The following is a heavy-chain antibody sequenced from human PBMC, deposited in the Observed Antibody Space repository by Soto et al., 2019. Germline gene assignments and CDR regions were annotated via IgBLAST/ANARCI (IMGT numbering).Heavy chain of an antibody. V-gene: IGHV4-59*01. CDR1: GGSITGYY. D-gene: IGHD5-18*01. Sequence: QVQLQESGPGLVKPSETLSLTCTVSGGSITGYYWTWIRQPPGKGLEWIGYVFYKGNTNYNPSLKSRVTISVDTSANQFSLRLSSVTAADTAVYYCARSGDSFGFTDYWGQATLVTVSS. J-gene: IGHJ4*02. CDR2: VFYKGNT. CDR3: ARSGDSFGFTDY.